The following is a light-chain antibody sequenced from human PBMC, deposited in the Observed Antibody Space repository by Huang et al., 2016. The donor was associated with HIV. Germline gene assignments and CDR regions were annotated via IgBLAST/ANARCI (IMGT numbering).Light chain of an antibody. V-gene: IGKV1-39*01. Sequence: DIQMTQSPSSLSASVGDRVTITCRASQTIGSYLNWYQHKPGKAPKLLIYAASSLQSGVPSRFSGSGSGTDFTLTISSLQPEDFGTYYCQQSYSTPRTFGQGTKLEIK. CDR2: AAS. J-gene: IGKJ2*01. CDR1: QTIGSY. CDR3: QQSYSTPRT.